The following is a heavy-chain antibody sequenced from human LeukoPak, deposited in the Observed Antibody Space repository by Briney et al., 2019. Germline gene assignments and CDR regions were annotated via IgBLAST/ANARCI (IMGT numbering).Heavy chain of an antibody. V-gene: IGHV3-11*04. J-gene: IGHJ3*02. CDR2: ISSSGSTI. CDR3: ARSPYSESYYGDAFDI. Sequence: GGSLRLSCAASGFTFSDYYMSWIRQAPGKGLEWVSYISSSGSTIYYADSVKGRFTISRDNAKNSLFLQMKGLRAGDTAVYYCARSPYSESYYGDAFDIWGQGTMVTVSS. CDR1: GFTFSDYY. D-gene: IGHD1-26*01.